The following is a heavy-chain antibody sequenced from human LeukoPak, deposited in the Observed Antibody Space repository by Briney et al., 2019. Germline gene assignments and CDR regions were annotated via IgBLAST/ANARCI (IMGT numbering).Heavy chain of an antibody. CDR3: ARVLQQLVHNAFDI. Sequence: SETLSLTCTVSGGSISSYYWSWIRQPPGKGLEWIGYIYYSGSTNYNPSLKSRVTISVDTSKNQFSLKLSSVTAADTAVYYYARVLQQLVHNAFDIWGQGTMVTVSS. V-gene: IGHV4-59*01. CDR1: GGSISSYY. J-gene: IGHJ3*02. CDR2: IYYSGST. D-gene: IGHD6-13*01.